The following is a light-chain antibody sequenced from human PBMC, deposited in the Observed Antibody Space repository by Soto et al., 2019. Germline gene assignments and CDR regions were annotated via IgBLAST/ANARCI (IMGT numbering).Light chain of an antibody. Sequence: DIVMTQTPLSLPVTPGEPASISCRSSQSLLDSDDGNTYLDWYLQKPGQSPQLLIYTVSYRASGVPDRFSGSGSGTDFTLKTSRVEAEDVGVYYCMQRIEFPLTFGGGTKVEIK. J-gene: IGKJ4*01. CDR3: MQRIEFPLT. V-gene: IGKV2-40*01. CDR1: QSLLDSDDGNTY. CDR2: TVS.